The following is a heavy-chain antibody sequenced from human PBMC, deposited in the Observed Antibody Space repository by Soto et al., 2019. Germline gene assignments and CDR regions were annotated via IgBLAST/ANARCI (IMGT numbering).Heavy chain of an antibody. D-gene: IGHD6-19*01. Sequence: GGSLRLSCAASGFTFSSYAMSWVRQAPGKGLEWVSVISGSDDSTYYADSVKGRFTISRDNAKNSLYLQMNNLRAEDTAVYYCVRSNGWTPDFWGRGTLVTVSS. V-gene: IGHV3-23*01. CDR1: GFTFSSYA. CDR3: VRSNGWTPDF. CDR2: ISGSDDST. J-gene: IGHJ4*02.